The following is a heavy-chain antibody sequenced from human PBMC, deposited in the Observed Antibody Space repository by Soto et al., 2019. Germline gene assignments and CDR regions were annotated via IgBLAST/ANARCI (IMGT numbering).Heavy chain of an antibody. D-gene: IGHD2-2*01. CDR3: AKGVGRVVPAAPTDY. Sequence: GGSLRLSCAASGFTFSDHYMDWVRQAPGKGLEWLARTRDKASSYTTEYAASVKGRFTISRDDSKNSLYLQMNSLRAEDTAVYYCAKGVGRVVPAAPTDYWGQGTLVTVSS. J-gene: IGHJ4*02. CDR2: TRDKASSYTT. CDR1: GFTFSDHY. V-gene: IGHV3-72*01.